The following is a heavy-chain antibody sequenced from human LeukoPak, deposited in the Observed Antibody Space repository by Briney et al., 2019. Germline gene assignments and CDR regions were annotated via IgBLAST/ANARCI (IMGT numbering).Heavy chain of an antibody. CDR3: GLRNINHTSGYYPHDY. J-gene: IGHJ4*02. V-gene: IGHV4-59*08. D-gene: IGHD3-22*01. Sequence: PSETLSLTCTVSLGSTRIDYWGGVRQPPGKGLEWIGYIYYSGSTNYNASLKSRVTISVDTSKNHFSLTLSSVATAANTADYYWGLRNINHTSGYYPHDYWGQGTLVTVSS. CDR2: IYYSGST. CDR1: LGSTRIDY.